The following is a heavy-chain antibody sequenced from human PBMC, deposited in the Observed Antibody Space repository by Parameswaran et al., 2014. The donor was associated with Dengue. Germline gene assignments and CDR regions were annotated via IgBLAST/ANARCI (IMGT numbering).Heavy chain of an antibody. D-gene: IGHD6-19*01. CDR3: TRGEQWLPFN. V-gene: IGHV3-49*02. Sequence: VRQMPGKGLEWVGFIRSKAYGGTTEYAASVKGRFTISRDDSKSIAYLQMNSLKTEDTAVYYCTRGEQWLPFNWGQGTLVTVSS. CDR2: IRSKAYGGTT. J-gene: IGHJ4*02.